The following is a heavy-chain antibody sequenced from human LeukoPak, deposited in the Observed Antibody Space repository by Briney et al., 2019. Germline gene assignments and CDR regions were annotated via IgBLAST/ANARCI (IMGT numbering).Heavy chain of an antibody. J-gene: IGHJ4*02. D-gene: IGHD4-17*01. Sequence: GGSLRLPCEVSGFTFTSYWMSWVRQAPGKGLEWVANINEDGSHKYHADSVKGRLTISRDNAKNSLYLQMNSLRAEDTAVYYCARYSTTALDYWGQGTLVTVSS. CDR1: GFTFTSYW. V-gene: IGHV3-7*01. CDR2: INEDGSHK. CDR3: ARYSTTALDY.